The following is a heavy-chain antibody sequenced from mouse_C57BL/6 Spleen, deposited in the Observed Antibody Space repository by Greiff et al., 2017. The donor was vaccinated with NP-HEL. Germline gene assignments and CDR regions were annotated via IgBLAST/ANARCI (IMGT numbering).Heavy chain of an antibody. CDR1: GYTFTSYC. Sequence: QVQLQQPGAELVKPGASVKMSCTASGYTFTSYCITWVKQRPGQGLEWIGDIYPGSGSTNYDEKFKSKATLTVDTSSSTADMQLSSLTSEDSAVYYCARHYGSRGAMDDWGQGTSVTVAS. D-gene: IGHD1-1*01. CDR2: IYPGSGST. V-gene: IGHV1-55*01. CDR3: ARHYGSRGAMDD. J-gene: IGHJ4*01.